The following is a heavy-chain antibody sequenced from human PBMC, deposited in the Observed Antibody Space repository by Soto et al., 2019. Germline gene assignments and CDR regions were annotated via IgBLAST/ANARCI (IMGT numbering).Heavy chain of an antibody. D-gene: IGHD6-19*01. CDR2: IYYSGYT. V-gene: IGHV4-31*03. J-gene: IGHJ4*02. Sequence: PSETLSLTCTVSGDSVSSGDYYWTWIRQHPGKGLEWIGYIYYSGYTYYSPSLESRVSISRDTSKNQFFLKVTSVTAADTAVYYCARTVGVALADYWGQGTVVTVSS. CDR3: ARTVGVALADY. CDR1: GDSVSSGDYY.